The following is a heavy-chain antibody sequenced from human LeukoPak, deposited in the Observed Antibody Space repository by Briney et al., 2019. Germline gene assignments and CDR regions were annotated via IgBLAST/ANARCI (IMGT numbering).Heavy chain of an antibody. Sequence: SVKVSCKASGGTFSSYAISWVRQAPGQGLEWMGGIIPIFGTANYAQKFQGRVTITTDESTSTAYMELSGLRSEDTAVYYCARDGVRGSYYGSYFDYWGQGTLVTVSS. J-gene: IGHJ4*02. D-gene: IGHD1-26*01. CDR2: IIPIFGTA. CDR1: GGTFSSYA. CDR3: ARDGVRGSYYGSYFDY. V-gene: IGHV1-69*05.